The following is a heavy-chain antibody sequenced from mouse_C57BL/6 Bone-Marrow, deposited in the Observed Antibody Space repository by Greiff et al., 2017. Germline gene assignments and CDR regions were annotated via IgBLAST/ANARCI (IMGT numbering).Heavy chain of an antibody. CDR3: AGCYYYGSSYAGFAY. V-gene: IGHV14-3*01. D-gene: IGHD1-1*01. CDR1: GFNIKNTY. J-gene: IGHJ3*01. CDR2: IDPASGST. Sequence: VQLQQSVAELVRPGASVKLSCTASGFNIKNTYMHWVKQRPEQGLEWIGRIDPASGSTKYAPKFQGKATMTADTSSNTAYLQLSSLTSEDTAIDYCAGCYYYGSSYAGFAYWGQGTLVTVSA.